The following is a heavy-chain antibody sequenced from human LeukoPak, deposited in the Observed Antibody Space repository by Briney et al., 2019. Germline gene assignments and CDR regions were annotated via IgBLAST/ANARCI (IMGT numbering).Heavy chain of an antibody. CDR1: GGSISSGSYY. J-gene: IGHJ5*02. CDR3: ARSGYSYGYYTNWFDP. V-gene: IGHV4-61*02. Sequence: SETLSRTCTVSGGSISSGSYYWSWIRQPAGKGLEWIGRSYTSGSTNYNPSLKSRITISVDTSKNQFSLKLSSVTAADTAVYYCARSGYSYGYYTNWFDPWGQGTLVTVSS. D-gene: IGHD5-18*01. CDR2: SYTSGST.